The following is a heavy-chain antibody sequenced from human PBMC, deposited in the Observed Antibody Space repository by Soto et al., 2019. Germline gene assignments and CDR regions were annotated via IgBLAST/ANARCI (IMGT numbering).Heavy chain of an antibody. CDR1: GGTFSSYA. J-gene: IGHJ4*02. V-gene: IGHV1-69*06. Sequence: QVQLVQSGAEVKKPGSSVKVSCKASGGTFSSYAISWVRQAPGQGLEWMGGTIPIFGTANYAQKFQGRVTITADKSTSTDYMELSRLRSEDTAVYYCARVHDSSGYSNDYWGQGTLVTVSS. CDR2: TIPIFGTA. CDR3: ARVHDSSGYSNDY. D-gene: IGHD3-22*01.